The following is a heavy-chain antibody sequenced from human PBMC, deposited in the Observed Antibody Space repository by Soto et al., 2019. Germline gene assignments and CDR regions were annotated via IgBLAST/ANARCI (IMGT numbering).Heavy chain of an antibody. CDR1: GFTFTSYG. Sequence: QMHLVESGGGVVQPGRSLTLSCVASGFTFTSYGIHWVRQAPGKGLEWVAVIWYDGSNKYYGDSVKGRFSISRDNSKNTVYLQMNSLRAEDTAVYYCARDRRFLEWLDYWGQETLVSVSS. CDR3: ARDRRFLEWLDY. J-gene: IGHJ4*02. V-gene: IGHV3-33*01. D-gene: IGHD3-3*01. CDR2: IWYDGSNK.